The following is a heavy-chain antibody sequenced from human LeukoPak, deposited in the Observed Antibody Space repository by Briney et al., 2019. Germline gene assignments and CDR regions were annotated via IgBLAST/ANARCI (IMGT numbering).Heavy chain of an antibody. CDR2: INHSGST. CDR1: GGSFSGYY. CDR3: AREGYSYGGGFDY. D-gene: IGHD5-18*01. Sequence: SETLSLTCAVYGGSFSGYYWSWIRQPPGKGLEWIGEINHSGSTNYNPSLKSRVTISVDTSKNQSSLKLSSVTAADTAVYYCAREGYSYGGGFDYWGQGTLVTVSS. V-gene: IGHV4-34*01. J-gene: IGHJ4*02.